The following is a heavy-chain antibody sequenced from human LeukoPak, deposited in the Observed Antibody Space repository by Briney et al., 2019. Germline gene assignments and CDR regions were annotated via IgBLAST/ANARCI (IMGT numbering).Heavy chain of an antibody. CDR1: GGSLSSYY. Sequence: SETLSLTCTVSGGSLSSYYSSWIRQPPGKGLEWIGYIYYSGSTNYHPPLKSRVTISVDTSQNQFSLKLSSVTAADTAVYYCARAVGMDVWGQGTTVTVSS. V-gene: IGHV4-59*12. J-gene: IGHJ6*02. CDR3: ARAVGMDV. CDR2: IYYSGST.